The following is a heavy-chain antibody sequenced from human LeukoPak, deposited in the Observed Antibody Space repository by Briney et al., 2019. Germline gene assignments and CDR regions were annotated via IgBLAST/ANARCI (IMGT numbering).Heavy chain of an antibody. Sequence: GGSLRLSCAASGFTFSNYWMHWVRQTPGKGLVWVANIEADGTTIHYADSVKGRFTISRDNAENTVYLQMNSLRAEDTGVYHCAREYNGGLDYWGQGTLVTVSS. D-gene: IGHD5-12*01. CDR1: GFTFSNYW. CDR2: IEADGTTI. V-gene: IGHV3-74*01. CDR3: AREYNGGLDY. J-gene: IGHJ4*02.